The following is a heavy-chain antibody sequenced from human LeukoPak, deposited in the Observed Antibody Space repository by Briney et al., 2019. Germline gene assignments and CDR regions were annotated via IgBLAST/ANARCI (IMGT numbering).Heavy chain of an antibody. Sequence: PSETLPLTCTVSGGSITSYYWCWIRQPPGKGLEWIGHISYTGSTSYNPSLKSRVTISVDTSKNQFSLKLSSVTAADTAVYYCAREHDFWSGYSGPDYYYMDVWGKGTTVTVSS. CDR2: ISYTGST. J-gene: IGHJ6*03. CDR1: GGSITSYY. V-gene: IGHV4-59*01. CDR3: AREHDFWSGYSGPDYYYMDV. D-gene: IGHD3-3*01.